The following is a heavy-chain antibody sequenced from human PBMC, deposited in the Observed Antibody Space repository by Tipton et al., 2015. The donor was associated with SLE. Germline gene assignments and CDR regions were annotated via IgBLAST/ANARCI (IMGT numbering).Heavy chain of an antibody. Sequence: SLRLSCVVSGFSVSNNYMSWVRQAPGKGLECVLFNTYYAESVKGRFTISRDNSKNTLYLQMNSLRVEDTAVYYCARAPPDIAVSRWYFALWGRGPRVTVSS. CDR1: GFSVSNNY. J-gene: IGHJ2*01. CDR2: NT. CDR3: ARAPPDIAVSRWYFAL. D-gene: IGHD6-19*01. V-gene: IGHV3-53*05.